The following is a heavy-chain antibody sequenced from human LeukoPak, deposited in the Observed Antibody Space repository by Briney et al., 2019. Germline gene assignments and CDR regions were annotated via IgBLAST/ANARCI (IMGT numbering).Heavy chain of an antibody. Sequence: GGSLRLSCAASGFTFNSYAIHWVRQAPGKGLEWVSSISSSSSYIYYADSVKGRFTISRDNAKNSLYLQMNSLRAEDTAVYYCASQTIAAAQTDYWGQGTLVTVSS. CDR1: GFTFNSYA. CDR2: ISSSSSYI. J-gene: IGHJ4*02. V-gene: IGHV3-21*01. D-gene: IGHD6-13*01. CDR3: ASQTIAAAQTDY.